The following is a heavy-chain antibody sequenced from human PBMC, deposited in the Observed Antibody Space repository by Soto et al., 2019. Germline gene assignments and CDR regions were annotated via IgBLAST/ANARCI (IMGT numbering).Heavy chain of an antibody. J-gene: IGHJ4*02. CDR1: GFTFSDYY. CDR3: ARYYRTARHPTYY. D-gene: IGHD3-16*02. V-gene: IGHV3-11*01. CDR2: ISSSGSTI. Sequence: GGSLRLSCAASGFTFSDYYMSWIRQAPGKGLEWVSYISSSGSTIYYADSVKGRFTISRDNAKNSLYLQMNSLRSEDTAVYYCARYYRTARHPTYYRGQGTLVTVSS.